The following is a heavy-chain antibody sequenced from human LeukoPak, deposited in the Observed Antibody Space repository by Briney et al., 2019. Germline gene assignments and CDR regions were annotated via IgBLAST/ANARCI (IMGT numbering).Heavy chain of an antibody. D-gene: IGHD3-3*01. Sequence: GGSLRLSCAVTGFTVSSNYMNWVRQAPGKGLEWVSVIYSGGSTYYADSVKGRFTISRDNSKNTLYLQMNSLRAEDTAVYYCAKDPRGRFLEWLFDYWGQGTLVTVSS. CDR2: IYSGGST. CDR3: AKDPRGRFLEWLFDY. J-gene: IGHJ4*02. CDR1: GFTVSSNY. V-gene: IGHV3-66*01.